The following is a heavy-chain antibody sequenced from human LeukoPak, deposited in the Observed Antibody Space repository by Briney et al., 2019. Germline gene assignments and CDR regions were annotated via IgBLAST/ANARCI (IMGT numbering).Heavy chain of an antibody. CDR3: ATRPYAGSPNWYDP. CDR2: INFGDSET. Sequence: GESLKISCKASGHSFTNHWIGWVRQMLGIGLEWVGIINFGDSETLYSPSFQGQVTISLDKSISTTYLQWRSLKASDTATYYCATRPYAGSPNWYDPWGQGALVTVSS. D-gene: IGHD1-26*01. J-gene: IGHJ5*02. CDR1: GHSFTNHW. V-gene: IGHV5-51*01.